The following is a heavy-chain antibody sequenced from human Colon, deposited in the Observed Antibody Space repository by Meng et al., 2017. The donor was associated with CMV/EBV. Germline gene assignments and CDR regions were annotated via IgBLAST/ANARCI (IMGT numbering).Heavy chain of an antibody. Sequence: GGSLRLSCAASAFTFSSNWMSWVRQAPGKGLEWVSVIYSGGSTYYADSVKGRFTISRDNSKNTLYLQMNSLRAEDTAVYYCARDVGLVVPAGVFNWFDPWGQGTLVTVSS. CDR2: IYSGGST. J-gene: IGHJ5*02. CDR3: ARDVGLVVPAGVFNWFDP. V-gene: IGHV3-66*02. D-gene: IGHD2-2*01. CDR1: AFTFSSNW.